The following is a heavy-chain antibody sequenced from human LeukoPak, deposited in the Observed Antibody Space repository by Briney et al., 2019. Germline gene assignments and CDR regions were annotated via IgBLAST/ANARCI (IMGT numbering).Heavy chain of an antibody. Sequence: SVKVSCKASGDTFNSVALSWVRLAPGQGLEWMGGIIPIFGTANYAQRFRGRVTITSDESTSTAYMEINSLTSDDTAVYYCARLSEPSKSPGPLDVWGKGTTVTVSS. D-gene: IGHD4-11*01. V-gene: IGHV1-69*01. CDR1: GDTFNSVA. CDR2: IIPIFGTA. J-gene: IGHJ6*04. CDR3: ARLSEPSKSPGPLDV.